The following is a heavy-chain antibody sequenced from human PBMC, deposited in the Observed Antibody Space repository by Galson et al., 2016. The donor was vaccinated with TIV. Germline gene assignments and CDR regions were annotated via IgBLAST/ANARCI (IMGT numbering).Heavy chain of an antibody. D-gene: IGHD2-2*01. Sequence: TLSLTCDVSDDLFSIGGFSWSWIRQPPGKGLEWIGHIYDSGSAYYSSPLTSRVTISIDRSKKQFSLRLRSVTAADTAVYHCARGDIVVVPVTKGGWFDPWGQGTLVTVSS. CDR2: IYDSGSA. CDR1: DDLFSIGGFS. J-gene: IGHJ5*02. V-gene: IGHV4-30-2*01. CDR3: ARGDIVVVPVTKGGWFDP.